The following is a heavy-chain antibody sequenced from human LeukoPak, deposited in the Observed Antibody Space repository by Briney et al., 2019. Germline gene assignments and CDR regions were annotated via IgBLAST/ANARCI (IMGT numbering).Heavy chain of an antibody. J-gene: IGHJ5*02. CDR2: VYYTGST. D-gene: IGHD3-10*01. V-gene: IGHV4-39*01. CDR1: GASVTSGGFY. Sequence: KPLETLSLTCSVSGASVTSGGFYWGWLRQTPGKGPEWIATVYYTGSTYHNPSLKSRVTISIDTSKNQFSLRLTSVTTTDTAIYHCARHSGSGSLSRPFDPWGRGTLVTVSS. CDR3: ARHSGSGSLSRPFDP.